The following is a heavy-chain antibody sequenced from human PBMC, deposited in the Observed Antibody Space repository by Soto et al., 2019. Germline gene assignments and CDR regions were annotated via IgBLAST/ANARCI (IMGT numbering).Heavy chain of an antibody. CDR2: INHSGST. V-gene: IGHV4-34*01. CDR1: GGSFSGYY. D-gene: IGHD2-15*01. CDR3: ARGRIFCSGGSCYNWFGP. Sequence: QVQLQQWGAGLLKPSETLSLTCAVYGGSFSGYYWSWIRQPPGKGLEWIGEINHSGSTNYNPSLKSRVTISVDTSKNQFSLKLSSVTAADTAVYYCARGRIFCSGGSCYNWFGPWGQGTLVTVSS. J-gene: IGHJ5*02.